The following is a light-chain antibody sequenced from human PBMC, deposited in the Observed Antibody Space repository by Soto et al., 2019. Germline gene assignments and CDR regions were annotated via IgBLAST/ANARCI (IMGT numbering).Light chain of an antibody. CDR3: CSYVDINVI. J-gene: IGLJ2*01. CDR1: NSDVGGYNY. V-gene: IGLV2-11*01. CDR2: DVT. Sequence: QSALTQPRSVSGSPGQSVTISCTGTNSDVGGYNYVSWYQQYPGKAPKLLIYDVTKRPSGVPDRFSGSKSGNTASLTISGLQAEDEADYYCCSYVDINVIFGGGTKLTVL.